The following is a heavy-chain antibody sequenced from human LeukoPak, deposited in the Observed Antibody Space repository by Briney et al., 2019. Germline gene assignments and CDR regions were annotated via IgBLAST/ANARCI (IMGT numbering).Heavy chain of an antibody. CDR1: GGSFSGYY. Sequence: SETLSLTCAVYGGSFSGYYWSWIRQPPGKGLEWIGEINHSGYTNDSPSLKSRVTLSIDTSRKQFSLNLRSVTVADTGIYYCTRMTAGHDYWGQVTLVTVSS. CDR3: TRMTAGHDY. V-gene: IGHV4-34*01. D-gene: IGHD2-21*02. CDR2: INHSGYT. J-gene: IGHJ4*02.